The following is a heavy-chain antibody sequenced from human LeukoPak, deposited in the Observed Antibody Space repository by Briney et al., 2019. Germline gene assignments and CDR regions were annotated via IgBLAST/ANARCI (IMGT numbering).Heavy chain of an antibody. CDR1: GFTFSSYS. J-gene: IGHJ5*02. CDR2: ISSSSYI. D-gene: IGHD3-10*01. V-gene: IGHV3-21*01. CDR3: ATFYGSGSFDP. Sequence: GGSLRLSCAASGFTFSSYSMNWVRQAPGKGLEWVSSISSSSYIYYADSVKGRFTISRDNAKNSLYLQMNSLRAEDTAVYYCATFYGSGSFDPWGQGTLVTVSS.